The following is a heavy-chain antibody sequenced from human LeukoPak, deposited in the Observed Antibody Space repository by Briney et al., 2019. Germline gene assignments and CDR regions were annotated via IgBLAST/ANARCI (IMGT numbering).Heavy chain of an antibody. Sequence: ASVKVSCKASGYTFSSFGFMWVRQAPGRGLDWMGWISVYNGDTRYAQKFQGRVTMTTDTSTSTAYMELRSLTSDDTAVYYCARDGGDLLRVDYWGQGTQVTVSS. D-gene: IGHD1-26*01. CDR1: GYTFSSFG. CDR2: ISVYNGDT. V-gene: IGHV1-18*01. J-gene: IGHJ4*02. CDR3: ARDGGDLLRVDY.